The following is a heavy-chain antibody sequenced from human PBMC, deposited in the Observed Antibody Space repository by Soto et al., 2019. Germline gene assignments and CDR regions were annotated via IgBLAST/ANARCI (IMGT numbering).Heavy chain of an antibody. CDR3: ARERILFRVGHPLYFYGMAV. V-gene: IGHV3-33*01. J-gene: IGHJ6*02. CDR2: IWYDGRNE. CDR1: GFTFSNYV. Sequence: QVQLVESGGGVVQPGRSLRLSCAASGFTFSNYVMHWVRQAPGRGLEWVAMIWYDGRNEQYADSVKGRFTISRDNSKDILYVQMNSLRVEDSAVYFGARERILFRVGHPLYFYGMAVWGQGATVTVSS. D-gene: IGHD3-9*01.